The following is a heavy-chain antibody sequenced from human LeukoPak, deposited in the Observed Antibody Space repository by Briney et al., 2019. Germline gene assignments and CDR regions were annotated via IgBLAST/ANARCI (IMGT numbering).Heavy chain of an antibody. CDR1: GFMFTGYG. Sequence: GRSLRLSCAASGFMFTGYGMHWVRRAPGKGLEGVAFIWYDASNKDYADSVKGRFTISRDNSKNTLYLQLNGLRAEDTSVYYCSRLISGWFDPWGQGTLVTVSS. CDR3: SRLISGWFDP. D-gene: IGHD3-3*02. J-gene: IGHJ5*02. CDR2: IWYDASNK. V-gene: IGHV3-33*01.